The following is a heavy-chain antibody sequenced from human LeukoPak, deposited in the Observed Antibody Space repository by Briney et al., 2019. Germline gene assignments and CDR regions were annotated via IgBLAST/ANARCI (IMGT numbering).Heavy chain of an antibody. D-gene: IGHD3-10*01. CDR1: GYSFTNYW. CDR2: IYPGDSDT. Sequence: GESLKISCKGSGYSFTNYWIGWVRQMPGKGLEWMGIIYPGDSDTRYSPSFQGQVTISADKSISTAYLQWSSLKASDTAMYYCARLYYGSGSFPHPSDYWGQGTLVTVSS. J-gene: IGHJ4*02. CDR3: ARLYYGSGSFPHPSDY. V-gene: IGHV5-51*01.